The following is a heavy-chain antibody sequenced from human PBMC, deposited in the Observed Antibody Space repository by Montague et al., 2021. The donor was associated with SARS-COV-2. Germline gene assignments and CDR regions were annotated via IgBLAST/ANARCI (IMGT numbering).Heavy chain of an antibody. J-gene: IGHJ3*02. Sequence: PTQTLTLTCTFSGFSLSTSGMCVSWIRQPPGKALEWLARIDWDDDKYYSTSLKTRLTISKDTSKNQVVLTMTNMDPVDTATYYCARGYYDILTGYLDAFDIWGQGTMVTVSS. CDR1: GFSLSTSGMC. D-gene: IGHD3-9*01. V-gene: IGHV2-70*11. CDR3: ARGYYDILTGYLDAFDI. CDR2: IDWDDDK.